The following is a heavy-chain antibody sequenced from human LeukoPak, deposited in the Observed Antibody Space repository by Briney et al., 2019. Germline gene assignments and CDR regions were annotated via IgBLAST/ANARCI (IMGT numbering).Heavy chain of an antibody. CDR3: AGGTVRGVIIGP. Sequence: ASVKVSCKASGGTFSSYAISWVRQAPGQGLEWMGGIIPIFGTANYAQKFQGRVTITADESTSTAYMELSSLRSEDTAVYYCAGGTVRGVIIGPWGQGTLVTVSS. CDR1: GGTFSSYA. CDR2: IIPIFGTA. V-gene: IGHV1-69*13. J-gene: IGHJ5*02. D-gene: IGHD3-10*01.